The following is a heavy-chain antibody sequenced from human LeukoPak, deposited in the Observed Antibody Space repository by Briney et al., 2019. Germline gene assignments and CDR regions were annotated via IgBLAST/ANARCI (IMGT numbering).Heavy chain of an antibody. V-gene: IGHV1-18*01. CDR2: ISAYNGNT. CDR3: ARVHQYCSSTSCLNWFDP. J-gene: IGHJ5*02. Sequence: ASVKVSCKASGYTFTSYGISWVRQAPGQGLEWMGWISAYNGNTNYAQKLQGRVTMTTDTSTSTAYMELRSLRSDDTAVYYCARVHQYCSSTSCLNWFDPWGQGTLVTVSS. CDR1: GYTFTSYG. D-gene: IGHD2-2*01.